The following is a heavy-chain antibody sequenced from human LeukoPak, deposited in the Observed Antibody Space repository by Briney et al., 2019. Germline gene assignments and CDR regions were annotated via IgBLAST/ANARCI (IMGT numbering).Heavy chain of an antibody. CDR2: ISGSGGST. D-gene: IGHD3-22*01. J-gene: IGHJ4*02. Sequence: PGGSLRLSCAASGFTFSIYAMSWVRQAPGKGLEWVSVISGSGGSTYYADSVKGRFTISRDNSKNTLYLQMNSLRAEDTAVYSCAKDLAEYYYDGSGYYYLDFWGQGTLVTVSS. CDR1: GFTFSIYA. V-gene: IGHV3-23*01. CDR3: AKDLAEYYYDGSGYYYLDF.